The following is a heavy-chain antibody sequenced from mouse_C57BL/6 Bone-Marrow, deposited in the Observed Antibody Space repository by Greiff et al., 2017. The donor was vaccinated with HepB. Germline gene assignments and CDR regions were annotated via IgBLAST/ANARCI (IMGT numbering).Heavy chain of an antibody. CDR1: GYSFTDYN. V-gene: IGHV1-39*01. J-gene: IGHJ1*03. D-gene: IGHD4-1*01. Sequence: LQQSGPELVKPGASVKISCKASGYSFTDYNMNWVKQSNGKGLEWIGVINPNYGTTSYNQKFKGKATLTVDQSSSTAYMQLNSLTSEDSAVDYCARRGFNWDWYFDVWGTGTTVTVSS. CDR3: ARRGFNWDWYFDV. CDR2: INPNYGTT.